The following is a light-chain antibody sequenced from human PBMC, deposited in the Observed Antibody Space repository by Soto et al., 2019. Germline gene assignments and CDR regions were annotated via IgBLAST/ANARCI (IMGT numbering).Light chain of an antibody. CDR3: QQNQDIPPT. Sequence: DIQMTQSPSSLSASVGDRVTVTCRASQSIDTYLNWYQQRPGQALKLLIYVASTLQSGVPSRFSGSGSGTHFTLTISSLQPEDFATYYCQQNQDIPPTFGQGTRVERK. V-gene: IGKV1-39*01. CDR2: VAS. CDR1: QSIDTY. J-gene: IGKJ1*01.